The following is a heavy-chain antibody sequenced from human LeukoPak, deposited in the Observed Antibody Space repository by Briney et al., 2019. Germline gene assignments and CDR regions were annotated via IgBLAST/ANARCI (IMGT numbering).Heavy chain of an antibody. CDR3: ARRRDGYNDDAFDI. D-gene: IGHD5-24*01. J-gene: IGHJ3*02. CDR2: ISAYNGNT. V-gene: IGHV1-18*01. CDR1: GYTFTSYG. Sequence: ASVKVSCKASGYTFTSYGISWVRQAPGQGLEWMGWISAYNGNTNYAQKLQGRVTMTTDTSTSTAYMELRSLRSDDTAVYYCARRRDGYNDDAFDIWGQGPMVTVSS.